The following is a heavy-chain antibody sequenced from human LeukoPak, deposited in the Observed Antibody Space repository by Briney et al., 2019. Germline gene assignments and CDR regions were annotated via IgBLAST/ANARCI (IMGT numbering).Heavy chain of an antibody. CDR1: GYSFTSYW. V-gene: IGHV5-51*07. CDR3: ARPPQGSSGFKGFDY. D-gene: IGHD6-19*01. CDR2: IYPGDFDT. J-gene: IGHJ4*02. Sequence: GDSLKISCKGSGYSFTSYWIVWVHPLPGKGLEWMGIIYPGDFDTTHSPSFQGKTTISADKSISTAYPQWSSLKASDTAMYFCARPPQGSSGFKGFDYWGQGTLVTVSS.